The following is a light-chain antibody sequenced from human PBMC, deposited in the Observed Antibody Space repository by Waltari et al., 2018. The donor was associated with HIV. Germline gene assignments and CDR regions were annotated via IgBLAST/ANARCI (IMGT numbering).Light chain of an antibody. CDR3: SSYTDSNTVI. V-gene: IGLV2-14*01. Sequence: QSVLTQPASVSGSPGQSVTIFCTATNADVGFYNLLSWYQQFPDKAPQLTIFGVRSRPSGVSSRFSGSKSGNTASLTISGLQAEDEAEYFCSSYTDSNTVIFGGGTKLTVL. CDR2: GVR. CDR1: NADVGFYNL. J-gene: IGLJ2*01.